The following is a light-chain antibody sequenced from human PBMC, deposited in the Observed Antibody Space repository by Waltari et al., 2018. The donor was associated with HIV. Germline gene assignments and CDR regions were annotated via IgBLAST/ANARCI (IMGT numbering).Light chain of an antibody. J-gene: IGLJ2*01. CDR3: GTWDSSLSAYVV. V-gene: IGLV1-51*01. Sequence: QSVLTQPPSVSAAPGQKVTIACPGSSSNIGRTYVSRHQQLPGPAPKLLIYDNNKRPSGIPDRFSGSKSGTSATLGITGLQTGDEADYYCGTWDSSLSAYVVFGGGTKLTVL. CDR1: SSNIGRTY. CDR2: DNN.